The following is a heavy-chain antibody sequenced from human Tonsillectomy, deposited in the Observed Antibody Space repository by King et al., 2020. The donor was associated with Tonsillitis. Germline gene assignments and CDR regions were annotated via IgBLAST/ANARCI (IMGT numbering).Heavy chain of an antibody. D-gene: IGHD3-22*01. V-gene: IGHV1-69*01. CDR1: GGSFNNHA. CDR3: ARGKLEDSSGYLVRDGFDI. CDR2: IVPLFGTP. J-gene: IGHJ3*02. Sequence: HGQLVQSGAEVKEPGSSVKVSCTASGGSFNNHAFSWVRQAPGQGLEWIGGIVPLFGTPRYAQKFQGRVTITADEYTRTGYMELSGLRSEDTALYYCARGKLEDSSGYLVRDGFDIWGQGTVVIVSS.